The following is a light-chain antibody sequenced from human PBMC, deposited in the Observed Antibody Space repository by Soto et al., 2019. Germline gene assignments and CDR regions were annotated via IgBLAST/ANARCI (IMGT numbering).Light chain of an antibody. V-gene: IGKV3-20*01. Sequence: EIVLTQSPGTLSLSPGERATLSCRAIQSVSSSYLAWYQQKPGQAPRLLIYGASSRATGNPDRLSGSGSGTDFTLTISRLEPEDFAVYYCQQYGSSPRTFGQGTKVEIK. J-gene: IGKJ1*01. CDR3: QQYGSSPRT. CDR1: QSVSSSY. CDR2: GAS.